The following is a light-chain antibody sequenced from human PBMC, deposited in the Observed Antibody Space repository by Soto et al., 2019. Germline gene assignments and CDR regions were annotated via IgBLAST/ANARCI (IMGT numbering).Light chain of an antibody. Sequence: QSVLTQPASVSGSPGQSITVSCTGTSSDVGAYNYVSWYQHHPGEAPKLMIHDVTSRPSGVSNRFSGSKSGYTASLTISGLQAEDEGDYYCSSYTTSRTLIFGGGTKVTVL. V-gene: IGLV2-14*03. CDR1: SSDVGAYNY. J-gene: IGLJ2*01. CDR2: DVT. CDR3: SSYTTSRTLI.